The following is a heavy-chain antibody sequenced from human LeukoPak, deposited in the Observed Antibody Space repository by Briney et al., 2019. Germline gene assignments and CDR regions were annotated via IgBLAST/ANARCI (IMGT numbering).Heavy chain of an antibody. CDR3: AAESITMIVVAGGVDY. V-gene: IGHV4-31*03. J-gene: IGHJ4*02. D-gene: IGHD3-22*01. Sequence: SETLSLTCTVSGGFISSGGYYWSWIRQHPGKGLEWIGYIYYSGSTYYNPSLKSRVTISVDTSKNQFSLKLSSVTAADTAVYYCAAESITMIVVAGGVDYWGQGTLVTVSS. CDR1: GGFISSGGYY. CDR2: IYYSGST.